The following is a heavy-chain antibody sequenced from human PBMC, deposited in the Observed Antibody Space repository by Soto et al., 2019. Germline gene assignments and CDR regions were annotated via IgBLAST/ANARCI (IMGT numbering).Heavy chain of an antibody. Sequence: EVQLLESGGGLVQPGGSLRLSCAASGFTFSSYAMSWVRQAPGKGLEWVSGISGGGGSTYYADSVKGRFTISRDNYKNPLDHDVNSLRAADTAVYYCAKAPDWGYSGGALDIWGQGTMVTGSS. V-gene: IGHV3-23*01. CDR2: ISGGGGST. CDR3: AKAPDWGYSGGALDI. J-gene: IGHJ3*02. D-gene: IGHD2-21*01. CDR1: GFTFSSYA.